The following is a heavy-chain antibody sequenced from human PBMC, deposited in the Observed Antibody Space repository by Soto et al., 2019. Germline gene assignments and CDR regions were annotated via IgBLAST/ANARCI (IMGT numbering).Heavy chain of an antibody. J-gene: IGHJ4*02. CDR3: ARDKHYLRRAYCFDY. D-gene: IGHD3-3*02. V-gene: IGHV1-2*02. CDR1: GYTFTGYY. Sequence: ASVKVSCKASGYTFTGYYMHWVRQAPGQGLEWMGWINPNSGGTNYAQKFQGRVTMTRDTSISTAYMELSRLRSDDTAVYYCARDKHYLRRAYCFDYWGQGTLVTVSS. CDR2: INPNSGGT.